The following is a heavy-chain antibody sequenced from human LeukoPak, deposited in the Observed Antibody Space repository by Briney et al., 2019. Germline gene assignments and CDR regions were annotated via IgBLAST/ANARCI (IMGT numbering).Heavy chain of an antibody. CDR2: IWYDGSNK. CDR1: GFTFSDYG. J-gene: IGHJ5*01. V-gene: IGHV3-33*06. CDR3: AKDRGSYSTTADS. D-gene: IGHD1-26*01. Sequence: GGALILSCAASGFTFSDYGIHWVRQAPGKGLEGVAVIWYDGSNKYYGDSVKGRFTISRDNSKNTLYLQMNSLGAEDTAVYYCAKDRGSYSTTADSWGQGPLVTVSS.